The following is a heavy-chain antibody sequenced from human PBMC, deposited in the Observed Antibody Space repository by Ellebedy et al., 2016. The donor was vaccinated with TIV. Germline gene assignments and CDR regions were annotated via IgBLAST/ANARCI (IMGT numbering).Heavy chain of an antibody. V-gene: IGHV4-59*01. J-gene: IGHJ6*02. D-gene: IGHD2-21*01. Sequence: MPSETLSLTCTVSGGSISSYSWSWIRQPPGKGLEWIGYIYYSGSTNYHPSLKSRVTISLDTSKNQFSLKLRSVTAADTAVYYCASTKMWGGFRYSFYGMDVWGQGTTVTVSS. CDR3: ASTKMWGGFRYSFYGMDV. CDR2: IYYSGST. CDR1: GGSISSYS.